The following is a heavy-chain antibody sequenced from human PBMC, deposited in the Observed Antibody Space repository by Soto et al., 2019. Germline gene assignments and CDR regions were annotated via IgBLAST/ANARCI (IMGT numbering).Heavy chain of an antibody. Sequence: SETLSLTCTVSGGSISSSSYYWGWIRQPPGKGLEWIGSIYYSGSTYYNPSLKSRVTISVDTSKNQFSLKLSSVTAADTAVYYCAREGLLWLGESRGYFDYWGQGTPVTGSS. D-gene: IGHD3-10*01. CDR2: IYYSGST. J-gene: IGHJ4*02. V-gene: IGHV4-39*02. CDR3: AREGLLWLGESRGYFDY. CDR1: GGSISSSSYY.